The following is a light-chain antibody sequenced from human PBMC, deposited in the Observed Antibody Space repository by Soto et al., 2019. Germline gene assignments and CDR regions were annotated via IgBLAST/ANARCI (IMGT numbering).Light chain of an antibody. CDR1: QSVSSSF. Sequence: GLTQSPVTLSLSPGERASLSCRASQSVSSSFLAWYQQTPGQAPRLLIYAASSRATGIPDRFSGSGSGTDFTLTISSLQPEDFAVHYCQQRSNWPRTFGQGTKVDI. J-gene: IGKJ1*01. CDR3: QQRSNWPRT. CDR2: AAS. V-gene: IGKV3D-20*02.